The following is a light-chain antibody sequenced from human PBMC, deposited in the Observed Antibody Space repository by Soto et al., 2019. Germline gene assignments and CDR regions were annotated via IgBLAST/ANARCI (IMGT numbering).Light chain of an antibody. CDR1: QGISSY. V-gene: IGKV1-9*01. CDR3: QQSNSYPPLT. CDR2: AAS. Sequence: IQLTQSPSSLSASVGDRVTITCRASQGISSYLAWYQQKPGKAPKLLIYAASTLQSGVPSRFSGSGSGTDFTLTISSLQPEDFATYYCQQSNSYPPLTFGGGTKVEIK. J-gene: IGKJ4*01.